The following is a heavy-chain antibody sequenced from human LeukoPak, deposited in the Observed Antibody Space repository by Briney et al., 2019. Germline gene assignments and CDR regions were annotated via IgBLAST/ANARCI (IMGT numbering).Heavy chain of an antibody. CDR2: IGSSGSAI. D-gene: IGHD2-15*01. CDR3: AREGDIGPFDP. V-gene: IGHV3-48*03. CDR1: GFTFSNYE. Sequence: QPGGSLRLSCAASGFTFSNYEMNWVRQAPGKGLEWVSYIGSSGSAIYYAASLKGRFTISRDNAKNSLYLQMNSLRAEDTAVYYCAREGDIGPFDPWGQGTLVTVSS. J-gene: IGHJ5*02.